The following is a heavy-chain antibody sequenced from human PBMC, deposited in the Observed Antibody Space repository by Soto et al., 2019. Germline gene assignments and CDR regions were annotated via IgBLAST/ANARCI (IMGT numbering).Heavy chain of an antibody. V-gene: IGHV3-7*01. J-gene: IGHJ4*01. CDR1: GFMFSASW. CDR3: ARDFPAGYTSGPGDD. Sequence: PGGSLRLSCAAFGFMFSASWMSWVRQAPGKGLEWVANIHGAGVTIYYVDSVKGRFTISRDNAKRSLYLQMNSPRAEDTAVYSGARDFPAGYTSGPGDDCGQGALVPVSS. CDR2: IHGAGVTI. D-gene: IGHD5-18*01.